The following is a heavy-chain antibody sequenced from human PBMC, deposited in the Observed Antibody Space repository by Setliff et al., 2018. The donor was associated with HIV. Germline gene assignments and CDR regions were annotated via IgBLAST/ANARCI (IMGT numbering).Heavy chain of an antibody. CDR2: IYPGDSDT. Sequence: RGESLKISCKGSGYSFTSYWIGWVRQMPGKGLEWMGIIYPGDSDTRYRLRPSRHKGRFTISRDNSNDALYLQMNSLRTEDTALYYCVKNIGGYSSSSVFDYWGQGTLVTVSS. J-gene: IGHJ4*02. CDR1: GYSFTSYW. V-gene: IGHV5-51*01. D-gene: IGHD6-6*01. CDR3: VKNIGGYSSSSVFDY.